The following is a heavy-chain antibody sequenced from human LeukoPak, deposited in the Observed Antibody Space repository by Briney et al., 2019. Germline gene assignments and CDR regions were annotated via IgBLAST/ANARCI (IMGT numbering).Heavy chain of an antibody. V-gene: IGHV3-23*01. Sequence: PGGSLRLSCAASGFTFSSYWMSWVRQAPGKGLEWVSAISGSGGSTYYADSVKGRFTISRDNSKNTLYLQMNSLRAEDTAVYYCAKDSARKSIVGSTTRGVNDYWGQGTLVTVSS. CDR3: AKDSARKSIVGSTTRGVNDY. D-gene: IGHD1-26*01. CDR1: GFTFSSYW. J-gene: IGHJ4*02. CDR2: ISGSGGST.